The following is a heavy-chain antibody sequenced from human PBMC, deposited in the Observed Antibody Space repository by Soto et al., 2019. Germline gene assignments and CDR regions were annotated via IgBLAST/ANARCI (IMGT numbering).Heavy chain of an antibody. Sequence: SETLSLTCTVSGGSISSGGYYWSWIRQHPGKGLEWIGYIYYSGSTYYNPSLKSRVTISVDTSKNQFSLKLSSVTAADTAVYYCARGLSYYYYMDVWGKGTTVTVSS. CDR3: ARGLSYYYYMDV. J-gene: IGHJ6*03. CDR1: GGSISSGGYY. V-gene: IGHV4-31*03. CDR2: IYYSGST.